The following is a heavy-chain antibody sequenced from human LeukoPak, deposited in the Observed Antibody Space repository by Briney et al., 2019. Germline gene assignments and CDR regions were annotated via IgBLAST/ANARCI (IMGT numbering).Heavy chain of an antibody. J-gene: IGHJ4*02. D-gene: IGHD3-10*01. CDR1: GGSISGSSYY. Sequence: PSETLSLTCTVSGGSISGSSYYWGWIRQPPGKGLEWIGSIYYSGSAYYNPSLKSRVTISVDTSKNQFSLKLNSVTAADTAVYYCARLPTYYYGSGQRTYFDYWGQGTLVTVSS. CDR2: IYYSGSA. CDR3: ARLPTYYYGSGQRTYFDY. V-gene: IGHV4-39*01.